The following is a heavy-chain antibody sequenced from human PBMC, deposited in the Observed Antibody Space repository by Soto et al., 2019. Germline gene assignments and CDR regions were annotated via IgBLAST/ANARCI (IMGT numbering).Heavy chain of an antibody. J-gene: IGHJ6*02. CDR2: IDPSDSYT. CDR1: GYSFTSYW. V-gene: IGHV5-10-1*01. CDR3: ARRATGTQFFYYYYYGMDV. Sequence: GESLKISCKGSGYSFTSYWISWVRQMPGKGLEWMGRIDPSDSYTNYSPSFQGHVTISADKSISTAYLQWSSLKASDTAMYCCARRATGTQFFYYYYYGMDVWGQGTTVTVSS. D-gene: IGHD3-3*01.